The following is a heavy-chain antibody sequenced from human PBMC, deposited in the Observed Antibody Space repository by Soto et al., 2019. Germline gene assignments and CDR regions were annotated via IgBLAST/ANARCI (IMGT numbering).Heavy chain of an antibody. Sequence: GASVKVSCKAPGYTFTSYYMHWVRQAPGQGLEWMGIINPSGGSTSYAQKFQGRVTMTRDTSTSTVYMELSSLRSEDTAVYYCARELSITIFGVVTEALNYFDYWGQGTLVTVSS. CDR1: GYTFTSYY. CDR2: INPSGGST. D-gene: IGHD3-3*01. V-gene: IGHV1-46*01. CDR3: ARELSITIFGVVTEALNYFDY. J-gene: IGHJ4*02.